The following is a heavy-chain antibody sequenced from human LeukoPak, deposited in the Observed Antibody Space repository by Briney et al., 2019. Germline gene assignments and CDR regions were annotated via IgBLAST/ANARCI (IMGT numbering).Heavy chain of an antibody. D-gene: IGHD3-10*01. V-gene: IGHV3-23*01. CDR1: GFSFDAYA. Sequence: GGSLSLSCTASGFSFDAYAMTWVRKAPGKGLEWVSAISGSGANTYYADSVKGRFTISRDNSKNTLYLQMNSLRADDTAVYYCAKYYYGSGPYSHYFDYWGQGTLVTVSA. CDR3: AKYYYGSGPYSHYFDY. CDR2: ISGSGANT. J-gene: IGHJ4*02.